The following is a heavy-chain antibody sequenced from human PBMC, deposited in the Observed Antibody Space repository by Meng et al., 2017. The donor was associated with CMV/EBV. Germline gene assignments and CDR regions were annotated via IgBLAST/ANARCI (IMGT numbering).Heavy chain of an antibody. J-gene: IGHJ2*01. V-gene: IGHV1-69*12. Sequence: HVQLVQSGAEVMKPGSSVKVSCKAAGGTFISYAISWVRQAPGQGLEWMGGIIPIFGTANYAQKFQGRVTITADESTSTAYMELSSLRSEDTAVYYCAREVDDYGDGWYFDLWGRGTLVTVSS. CDR3: AREVDDYGDGWYFDL. CDR1: GGTFISYA. CDR2: IIPIFGTA. D-gene: IGHD4-17*01.